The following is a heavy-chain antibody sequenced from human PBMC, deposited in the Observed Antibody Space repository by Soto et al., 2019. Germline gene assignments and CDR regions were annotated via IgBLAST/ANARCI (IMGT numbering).Heavy chain of an antibody. Sequence: SETLSLTCTVSGGSLSTSSYYWGWIRQPPGRGLEWIGSIYYSGSTYYNPSLKSRVTISVDTSKNQFSLKLSSVTAADTAVYYCASTRLVATSVWYWGQGTLVTVSS. V-gene: IGHV4-39*01. J-gene: IGHJ4*02. CDR3: ASTRLVATSVWY. CDR1: GGSLSTSSYY. D-gene: IGHD5-12*01. CDR2: IYYSGST.